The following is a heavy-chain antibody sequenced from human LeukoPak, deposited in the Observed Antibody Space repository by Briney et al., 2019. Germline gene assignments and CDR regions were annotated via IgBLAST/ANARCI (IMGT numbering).Heavy chain of an antibody. D-gene: IGHD1-7*01. Sequence: GGSLRLSCTASGFTFGDYAVSWFRQAPGKGLEWVGFIRSEAYGGTTEYAASVKGRFTISRDDSKSIAYLQMNSLRAEDTAVYYCARGTMWFDPWGQGTLVTVSS. CDR2: IRSEAYGGTT. J-gene: IGHJ5*02. V-gene: IGHV3-49*03. CDR3: ARGTMWFDP. CDR1: GFTFGDYA.